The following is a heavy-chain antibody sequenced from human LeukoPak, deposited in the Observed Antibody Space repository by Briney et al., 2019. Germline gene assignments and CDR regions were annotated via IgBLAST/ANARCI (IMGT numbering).Heavy chain of an antibody. Sequence: ASVKVSCKASGYTFTSYYMHWVRQAPGQGLEWMGITNPSGGSTSYAQKFQGRVTMTRDTSTSTVYMELSSLRSEDTAVYYCARVGLGYSYGTYFDYWGQGTLVTVSS. CDR1: GYTFTSYY. D-gene: IGHD5-18*01. CDR2: TNPSGGST. V-gene: IGHV1-46*01. J-gene: IGHJ4*02. CDR3: ARVGLGYSYGTYFDY.